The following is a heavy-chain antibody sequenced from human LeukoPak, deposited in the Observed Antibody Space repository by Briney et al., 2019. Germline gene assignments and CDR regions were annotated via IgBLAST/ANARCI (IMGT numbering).Heavy chain of an antibody. D-gene: IGHD3-22*01. CDR2: FDPEDGET. CDR3: ATHPTYYCDSSGYYTDY. Sequence: ASVKVSCKVSGYTLTELSMHWVRQAPGKGLEWMGGFDPEDGETIYAQKFQGRVTMTEDTSTDTAYMELSSLRSEDTAVYYCATHPTYYCDSSGYYTDYWGQGTLVTVSS. CDR1: GYTLTELS. J-gene: IGHJ4*02. V-gene: IGHV1-24*01.